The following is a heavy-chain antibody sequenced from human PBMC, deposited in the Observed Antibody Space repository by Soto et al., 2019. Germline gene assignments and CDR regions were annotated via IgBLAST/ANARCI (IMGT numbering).Heavy chain of an antibody. V-gene: IGHV2-5*02. CDR1: GISLSTVGVG. D-gene: IGHD2-2*01. J-gene: IGHJ5*02. CDR3: VHRAYLSTSHNWFDP. Sequence: QITLKESGPTLVKSTQTLTLTCNVSGISLSTVGVGVGWIRQPPGKALEWLALIYWDDDKRYTPSLKTRLTIAKDPSKNQVVLTMTNIDPVHAGTYYCVHRAYLSTSHNWFDPWGQGTLVTVSS. CDR2: IYWDDDK.